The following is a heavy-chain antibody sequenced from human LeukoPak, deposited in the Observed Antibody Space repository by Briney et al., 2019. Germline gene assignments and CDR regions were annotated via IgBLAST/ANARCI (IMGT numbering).Heavy chain of an antibody. CDR3: ARGWSTSPTRDWFDP. Sequence: SETLCLTCTVSGGSISSYYWSWIRQPAGKGLEWIGRIYTSGSTNYNPSLKSRVTMSVDTSKNQFSLKLSSVTAADTAVYYCARGWSTSPTRDWFDPWGQGTLVTVSS. V-gene: IGHV4-4*07. D-gene: IGHD2-2*01. J-gene: IGHJ5*02. CDR1: GGSISSYY. CDR2: IYTSGST.